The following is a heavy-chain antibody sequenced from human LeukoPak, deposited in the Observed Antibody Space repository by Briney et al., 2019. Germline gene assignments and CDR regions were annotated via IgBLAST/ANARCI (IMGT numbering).Heavy chain of an antibody. CDR2: IYYSGST. J-gene: IGHJ4*02. D-gene: IGHD4-17*01. CDR1: GGSISSYY. V-gene: IGHV4-59*01. Sequence: SETLSLTCTVSGGSISSYYWSWIRQPPGKGLEWIGYIYYSGSTNYNPSLKSRVTISVDTPKNQFSLKLSSVTAADTAVYYCARYYGDYEISPFDYWGQGTLVTVSS. CDR3: ARYYGDYEISPFDY.